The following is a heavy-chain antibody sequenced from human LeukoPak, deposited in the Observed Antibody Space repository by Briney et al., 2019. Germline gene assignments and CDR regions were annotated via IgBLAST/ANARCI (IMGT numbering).Heavy chain of an antibody. Sequence: SETLSLTCTVSGGSISPYYWSWIRQPPGKGLEWIGYIYYSGSTNYNPSLKSRVTISVDTSKNQFSLKLSSVTAADTAVYYCASGTTILSANFDYWGQGTLVTVSS. CDR1: GGSISPYY. CDR3: ASGTTILSANFDY. V-gene: IGHV4-59*08. CDR2: IYYSGST. D-gene: IGHD1-14*01. J-gene: IGHJ4*02.